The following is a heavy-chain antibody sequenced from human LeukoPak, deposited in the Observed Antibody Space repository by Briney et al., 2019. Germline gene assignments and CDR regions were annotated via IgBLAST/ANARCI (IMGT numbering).Heavy chain of an antibody. V-gene: IGHV4-59*12. CDR2: IYYSGST. D-gene: IGHD1-20*01. Sequence: KPSETLSLTCTVSGGSISSYYWSWIRQPPGKGLEWIGYIYYSGSTNYNPSLKSRVTISVEMSKNQFSLKLSSVTAADTAVYYCARVVITGSIDPWGQGTLVTVSS. CDR1: GGSISSYY. CDR3: ARVVITGSIDP. J-gene: IGHJ5*02.